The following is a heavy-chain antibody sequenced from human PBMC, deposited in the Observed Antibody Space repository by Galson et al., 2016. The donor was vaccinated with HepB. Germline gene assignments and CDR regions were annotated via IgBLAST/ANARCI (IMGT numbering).Heavy chain of an antibody. V-gene: IGHV3-53*01. CDR1: GFSVSDGY. CDR2: IYKDGNT. CDR3: ATVLPAGHYWYPHL. J-gene: IGHJ2*01. Sequence: SLRLSCAAPGFSVSDGYMTWVRQAPGKGLDWVSIIYKDGNTFHAQFVKGRFTISRDNSKNSLDLQMSNVRAEDTAVYYCATVLPAGHYWYPHLWGRGTLVSVSS.